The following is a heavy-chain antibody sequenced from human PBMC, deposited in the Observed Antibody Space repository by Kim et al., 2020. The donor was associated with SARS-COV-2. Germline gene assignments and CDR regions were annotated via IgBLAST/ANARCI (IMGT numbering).Heavy chain of an antibody. CDR1: GFTFDDYT. CDR2: ISWDGGST. V-gene: IGHV3-43*01. D-gene: IGHD5-18*01. CDR3: VKGGYSLEYYGMDF. J-gene: IGHJ6*02. Sequence: GGSLRLSCAASGFTFDDYTMQWVRQAPGKGLEWVSLISWDGGSTYYADSVKGRFTISRDNSKNSLYLQMNSLRTDDTALYYCVKGGYSLEYYGMDFWGQG.